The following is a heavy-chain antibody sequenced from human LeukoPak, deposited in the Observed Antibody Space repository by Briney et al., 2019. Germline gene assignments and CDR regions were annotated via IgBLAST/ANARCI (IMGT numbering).Heavy chain of an antibody. J-gene: IGHJ6*02. V-gene: IGHV3-30*02. D-gene: IGHD1-26*01. CDR3: AKDVLVVGGEDYHYGMDV. CDR1: GFTFSSYS. Sequence: PGGSLRLSCAASGFTFSSYSMNWVRQAPGKGLEWVAFIRYDGSQKYYPDSVKGRFTISRDNSKDTLYLQMNSLRAEETAVYYCAKDVLVVGGEDYHYGMDVWGQGTTVIVSS. CDR2: IRYDGSQK.